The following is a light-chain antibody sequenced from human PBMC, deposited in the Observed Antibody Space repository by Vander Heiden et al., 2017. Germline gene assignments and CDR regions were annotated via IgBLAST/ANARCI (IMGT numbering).Light chain of an antibody. V-gene: IGKV1-17*01. Sequence: QLPHPPSSLSASVGDRVTITCRASQGIRNDLGWYQQKPGKAPKRLIYAASSLQSEVLSRFHGCAPPIEFTLTISILQPEDFATYYCRQHNSYPYTFGQGTKLEIK. CDR1: QGIRND. CDR2: AAS. CDR3: RQHNSYPYT. J-gene: IGKJ2*01.